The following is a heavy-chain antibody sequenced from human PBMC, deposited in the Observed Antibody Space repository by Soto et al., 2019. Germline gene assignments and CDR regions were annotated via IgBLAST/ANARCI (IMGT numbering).Heavy chain of an antibody. D-gene: IGHD2-15*01. V-gene: IGHV3-23*01. J-gene: IGHJ6*03. Sequence: EVQLLESGGGLVQPGGSLRLSCAASGFTFSNYAMNWVRQAPGKGLEWVTAISGRGGSKYYADSVKGRFTISRDNSKNTLYLQMHSRSAEDTTVYYCAQLPRYCRGGSDYYYYYRDVGGKGNTVTVFS. CDR3: AQLPRYCRGGSDYYYYYRDV. CDR2: ISGRGGSK. CDR1: GFTFSNYA.